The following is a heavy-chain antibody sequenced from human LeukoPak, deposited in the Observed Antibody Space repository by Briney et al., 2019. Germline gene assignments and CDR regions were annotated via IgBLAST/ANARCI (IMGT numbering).Heavy chain of an antibody. CDR1: GDSTSNYY. Sequence: PSETLSLTCTVSGDSTSNYYWSWIRQPPGKGLEWIGYIYYSGSTNYNPSLQSRVTISVDTSKNQFSLKLSSVTAEDTAVYYCASSGRVATVGYWGQGTLVTVSS. CDR3: ASSGRVATVGY. CDR2: IYYSGST. J-gene: IGHJ4*02. D-gene: IGHD5-12*01. V-gene: IGHV4-59*01.